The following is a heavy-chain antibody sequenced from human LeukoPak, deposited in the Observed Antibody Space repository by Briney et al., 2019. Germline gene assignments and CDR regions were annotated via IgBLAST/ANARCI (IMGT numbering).Heavy chain of an antibody. D-gene: IGHD3-22*01. J-gene: IGHJ4*02. Sequence: SQTLSLTCTVSGGSISSGGYYWSWIRQHPGKGLEWIRYIYYSGSTYYNPSLKSRVTISVDTSKNQFSLKLSSVTAADTAVYYCARSLEDSSGYYQPDYFDYWGQGTLVTVSS. V-gene: IGHV4-31*03. CDR2: IYYSGST. CDR3: ARSLEDSSGYYQPDYFDY. CDR1: GGSISSGGYY.